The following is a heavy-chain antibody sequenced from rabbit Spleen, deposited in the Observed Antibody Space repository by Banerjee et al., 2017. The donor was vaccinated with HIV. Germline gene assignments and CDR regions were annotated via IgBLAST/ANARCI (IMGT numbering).Heavy chain of an antibody. J-gene: IGHJ6*01. V-gene: IGHV1S40*01. Sequence: QSLEESGGDLVKPEGSLTLTCTASGFSFSSSYYMCWVRQAPGKGLEWIACIYTGGSGSIAYASWAKGRFTISKTSSTTVTLQLNSLTAADTATYFCARGSATMTMVITGYYLSLWGPGTLVTVS. CDR3: ARGSATMTMVITGYYLSL. CDR2: IYTGGSGSI. CDR1: GFSFSSSYY. D-gene: IGHD2-1*01.